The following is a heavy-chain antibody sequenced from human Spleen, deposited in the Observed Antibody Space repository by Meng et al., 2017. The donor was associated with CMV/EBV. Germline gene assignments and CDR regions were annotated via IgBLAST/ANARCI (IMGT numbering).Heavy chain of an antibody. Sequence: SETLSLTCTVSGASISSNYWSWSRRPPGKGLEWIGEINHSGSTNYNPSLKSRVTISVDTSKNQFSLKLSSVTAADTAVYYCARGHYGDYEDYFDYWGQGTLVTVSS. CDR2: INHSGST. D-gene: IGHD4-17*01. J-gene: IGHJ4*02. CDR3: ARGHYGDYEDYFDY. V-gene: IGHV4-34*01. CDR1: GASISSNY.